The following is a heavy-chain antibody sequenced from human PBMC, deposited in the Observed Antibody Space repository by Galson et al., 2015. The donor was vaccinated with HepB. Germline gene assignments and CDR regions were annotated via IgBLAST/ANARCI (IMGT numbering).Heavy chain of an antibody. CDR3: ARDCMRRSLFTPAYYFDY. CDR1: GFTFGSYA. CDR2: ISYDGSNK. Sequence: SLRLSCAVSGFTFGSYAMHWVRQAPGKGLEWVAVISYDGSNKYYADSVKGRFTISRDNSKNTLYLQMNSLRAEDTAVYYCARDCMRRSLFTPAYYFDYWGQGTLVTVSS. J-gene: IGHJ4*02. D-gene: IGHD2-21*01. V-gene: IGHV3-30-3*01.